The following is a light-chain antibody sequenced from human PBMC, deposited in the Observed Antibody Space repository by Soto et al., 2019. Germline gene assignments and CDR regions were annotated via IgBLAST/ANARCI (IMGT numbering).Light chain of an antibody. CDR3: QQYDSWWS. J-gene: IGKJ1*01. V-gene: IGKV1-5*03. Sequence: DIQMTQSPSTLSASVGDTVTITCRASQRVSRWLAWYQQKPGKAPKVVISRASTFESGVPSRFSGSGSGTEFTLTITSLQPEDFATYYCQQYDSWWSFGQGTKVEL. CDR1: QRVSRW. CDR2: RAS.